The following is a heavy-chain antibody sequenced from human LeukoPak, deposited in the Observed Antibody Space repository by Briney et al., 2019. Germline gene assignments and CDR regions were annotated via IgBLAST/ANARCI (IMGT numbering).Heavy chain of an antibody. Sequence: GGSLRLSCVASGFTFSSYWMTWVRQAPGKGLEWVANIKTDGSQIYYVDSVKGRFTISRDNSKNTLYLQMNSLRAEDTAVYYCARARSSYGYGDAFDIWGQGTMVTVSS. CDR1: GFTFSSYW. D-gene: IGHD5-18*01. CDR2: IKTDGSQI. J-gene: IGHJ3*02. V-gene: IGHV3-7*01. CDR3: ARARSSYGYGDAFDI.